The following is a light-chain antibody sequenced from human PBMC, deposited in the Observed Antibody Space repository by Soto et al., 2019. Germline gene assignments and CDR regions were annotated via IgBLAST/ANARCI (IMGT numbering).Light chain of an antibody. J-gene: IGKJ3*01. CDR3: LQDFSYPFT. Sequence: AIQMTQSPSSLSASVGDRVTITCRAPQGIRSDVGWYQQKPGEAPKLLISTASNLQRGVPSRFSGSSFGTDFTLTISSLQPEDSATYYCLQDFSYPFTFGPGTKVDIK. CDR2: TAS. CDR1: QGIRSD. V-gene: IGKV1-6*01.